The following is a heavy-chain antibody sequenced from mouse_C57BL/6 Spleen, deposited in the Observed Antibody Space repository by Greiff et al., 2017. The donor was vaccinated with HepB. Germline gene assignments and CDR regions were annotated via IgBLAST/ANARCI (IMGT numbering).Heavy chain of an antibody. V-gene: IGHV1-59*01. CDR3: ARSDYGNYFYAMDY. CDR2: IDPSDSYT. D-gene: IGHD2-1*01. J-gene: IGHJ4*01. Sequence: QVQLQQPGAELVRPGTSVKLSCKASGYTFTSYWMHWVKQRPGQGLEWIGVIDPSDSYTNYNQKFKGKATLTVDTSSSTAYMQLSSLTSEDSAVYYCARSDYGNYFYAMDYWGQGTSVTVSS. CDR1: GYTFTSYW.